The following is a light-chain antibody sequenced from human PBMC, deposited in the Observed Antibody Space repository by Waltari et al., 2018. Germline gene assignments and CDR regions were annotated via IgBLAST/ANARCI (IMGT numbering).Light chain of an antibody. CDR2: GAS. J-gene: IGKJ2*03. Sequence: DIQMTQSPSSLAASVGDRVTITCRASQGISKFLAWFRQKPGKAPESLIYGASSLQSGVPSRFSGSGSGTDFTLTISSLQPEDFASYYCQQYKTFPFSFGQGTNLEI. CDR1: QGISKF. CDR3: QQYKTFPFS. V-gene: IGKV1-16*01.